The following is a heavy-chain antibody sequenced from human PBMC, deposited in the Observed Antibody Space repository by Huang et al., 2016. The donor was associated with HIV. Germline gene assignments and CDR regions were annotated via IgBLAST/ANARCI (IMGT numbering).Heavy chain of an antibody. CDR2: IYYIGNT. V-gene: IGHV4-39*01. Sequence: LQLQESGPGLAKSSETLSLICTVSGGSISSSSYYWGWIRQPPGKGPEWIGSIYYIGNTYYNPPLKSRVTISVDTSKNQFSLKVNSVTAADTAVYYCARHGRVAGHYYNNMDVWGRGTTVTVSS. J-gene: IGHJ6*02. CDR1: GGSISSSSYY. D-gene: IGHD6-19*01. CDR3: ARHGRVAGHYYNNMDV.